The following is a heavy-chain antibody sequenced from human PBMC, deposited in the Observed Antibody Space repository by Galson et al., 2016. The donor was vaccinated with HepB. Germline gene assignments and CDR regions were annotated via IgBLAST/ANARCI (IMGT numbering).Heavy chain of an antibody. CDR1: GFTFSSHW. CDR3: ARRLNMIRAVGWGYGMDV. V-gene: IGHV3-7*01. J-gene: IGHJ6*02. D-gene: IGHD3-10*01. Sequence: SLRLSCAASGFTFSSHWMTWVRQAPGKGPEWVASIKEDGSDKPYEDSVRGRFTISRDNAKNSLYLQMNSLRAEDTAVYYCARRLNMIRAVGWGYGMDVWGQGTTVTVSS. CDR2: IKEDGSDK.